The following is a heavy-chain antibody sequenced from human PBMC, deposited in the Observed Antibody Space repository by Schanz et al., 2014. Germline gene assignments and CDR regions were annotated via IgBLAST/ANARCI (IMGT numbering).Heavy chain of an antibody. Sequence: VQLEESGGGLVKPGGSLTLSCAASRLNFNNAWMHWVRQAPGKGLEWVAVIWYDGTDRYYADSVKGRFTISRDNSKNTLYLQMNSLRAEDTAVYYCAKGSMAARPLLPPDYYFYGTDIWGQGTTVTVSS. CDR3: AKGSMAARPLLPPDYYFYGTDI. V-gene: IGHV3-33*06. CDR2: IWYDGTDR. D-gene: IGHD6-6*01. CDR1: RLNFNNAW. J-gene: IGHJ6*02.